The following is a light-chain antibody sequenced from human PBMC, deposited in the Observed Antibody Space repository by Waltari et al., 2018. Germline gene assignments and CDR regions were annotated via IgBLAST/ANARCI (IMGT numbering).Light chain of an antibody. CDR3: QQSYSTPPWT. CDR2: AAS. Sequence: DIQMTQSPSSLSASVGDRVTITCRASPSISSYLNWDQQKPGKAPKLLIYAASSLQSGVPSRFSGRGSGTDFTLTISSLQPEDFATYYCQQSYSTPPWTFGQGTKVEIK. CDR1: PSISSY. J-gene: IGKJ1*01. V-gene: IGKV1-39*01.